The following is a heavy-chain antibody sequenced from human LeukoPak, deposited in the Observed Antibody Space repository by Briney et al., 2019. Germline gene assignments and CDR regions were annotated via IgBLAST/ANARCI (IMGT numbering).Heavy chain of an antibody. CDR3: AKDVNAYCSGDCSDY. V-gene: IGHV3-74*01. J-gene: IGHJ4*02. CDR1: GFTFSSYW. CDR2: INTDGRTT. Sequence: GGSLRLSCVSSGFTFSSYWMHWVRQAPGKGLVWVSRINTDGRTTTYADPVKGRFTISRDNSKNMVSLEMNSLRTEDTAVYYCAKDVNAYCSGDCSDYWGQGTLVTVSS. D-gene: IGHD2-21*01.